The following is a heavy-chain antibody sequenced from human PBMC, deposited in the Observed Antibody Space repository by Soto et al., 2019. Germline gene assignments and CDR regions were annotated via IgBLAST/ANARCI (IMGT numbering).Heavy chain of an antibody. CDR3: ARVYSGSHFDY. CDR1: GFTFSSYA. V-gene: IGHV3-30-3*01. J-gene: IGHJ4*02. CDR2: ISYDGSNK. D-gene: IGHD1-26*01. Sequence: PGGSLRLSCAASGFTFSSYAMHWVRQAPGKGLEWVAVISYDGSNKYYADSVKGRFTISRDNSKNTLYLQMNSLRAEDTAVYYCARVYSGSHFDYWGQGTLVTVSS.